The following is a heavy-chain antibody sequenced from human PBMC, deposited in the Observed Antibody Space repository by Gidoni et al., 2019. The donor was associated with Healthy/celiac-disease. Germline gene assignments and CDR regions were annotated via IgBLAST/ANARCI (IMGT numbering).Heavy chain of an antibody. CDR1: GGPISRSNW. CDR2: IYHVGST. CDR3: ARERVAPDDDYYVCSPLRDNWYFDL. V-gene: IGHV4-4*01. J-gene: IGHJ2*01. Sequence: QVQLQASGPGRVKPSGTQSLTGAVPGGPISRSNWRSWVRQPSGTGLEWIGEIYHVGSTNYSPSRKSRVTISVDKSKNRCSRKLSSVASAAAAVYCCARERVAPDDDYYVCSPLRDNWYFDLWGRGTLFTVSS. D-gene: IGHD3-22*01.